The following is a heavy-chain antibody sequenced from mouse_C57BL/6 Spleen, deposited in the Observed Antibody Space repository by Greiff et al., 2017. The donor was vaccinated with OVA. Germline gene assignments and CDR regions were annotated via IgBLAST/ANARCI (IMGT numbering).Heavy chain of an antibody. CDR2: ISDGGSYT. CDR3: AREITTVALDY. Sequence: EVQVVESGGGLVKPGGSLKLSCAASGFTFSSYAMSWVRQTPEKRLEWVATISDGGSYTYCPDNAKGRFTISRDNAKNNLYLQMSHLKSEDTAMYYCAREITTVALDYWGQGTTLTVSS. D-gene: IGHD1-1*01. V-gene: IGHV5-4*01. CDR1: GFTFSSYA. J-gene: IGHJ2*01.